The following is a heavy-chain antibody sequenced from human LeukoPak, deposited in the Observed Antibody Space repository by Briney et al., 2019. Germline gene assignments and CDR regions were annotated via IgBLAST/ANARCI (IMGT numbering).Heavy chain of an antibody. J-gene: IGHJ4*02. CDR3: ARSLLLTGESFDY. V-gene: IGHV3-33*01. CDR2: IWYDGRNK. D-gene: IGHD3-16*01. Sequence: GGSLRLSCTASGFTFSDHGMHWVRQAPGKGLEWVAVIWYDGRNKYYAESVKGRFTVSRDNSKNTVYLQMNSLRAEGTAAYYCARSLLLTGESFDYWGQGTLVTVSS. CDR1: GFTFSDHG.